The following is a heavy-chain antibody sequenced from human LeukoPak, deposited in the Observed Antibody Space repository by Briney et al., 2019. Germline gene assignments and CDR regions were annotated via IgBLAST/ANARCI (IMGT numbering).Heavy chain of an antibody. V-gene: IGHV4-30-2*01. D-gene: IGHD2-15*01. CDR2: IYHSGST. Sequence: SETLSLTCTVSGGSISSGGYYWSWIRQPPGKGLEWIGYIYHSGSTYYNPSLKSRVTIPVDRSKNQFSLKLSSVTAADTAVYYCARDLRAVAALDYWGQGTLVTVSS. CDR3: ARDLRAVAALDY. J-gene: IGHJ4*02. CDR1: GGSISSGGYY.